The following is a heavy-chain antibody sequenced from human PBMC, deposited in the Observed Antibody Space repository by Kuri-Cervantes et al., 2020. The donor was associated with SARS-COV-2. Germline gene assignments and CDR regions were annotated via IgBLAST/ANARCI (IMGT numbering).Heavy chain of an antibody. CDR1: GDSVSSNSAA. J-gene: IGHJ4*02. CDR3: ARGQLNCVFGELYIDY. V-gene: IGHV6-1*01. CDR2: TYYRSKWYN. D-gene: IGHD3-10*01. Sequence: SETLSLTCAISGDSVSSNSAAWNWIRQSPSRGLEWLGRTYYRSKWYNDYAVSVKSRITINPDTSKNQFSLQLNSVTPEDTAVYYCARGQLNCVFGELYIDYWGQGTLVTVSS.